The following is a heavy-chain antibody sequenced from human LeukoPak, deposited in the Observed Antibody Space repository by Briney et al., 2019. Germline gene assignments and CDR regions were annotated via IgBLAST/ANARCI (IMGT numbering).Heavy chain of an antibody. CDR3: ARDRTGYYYYYMDV. Sequence: GASVKVSCKASGYTFTSYGISWVRQAPGQGLEWMGWISAYNGNTNYAQKLQGRVTMTTDTSTSTAYMELRSLRSDDTAVYYCARDRTGYYYYYMDVWGKGTTVTVSS. V-gene: IGHV1-18*01. J-gene: IGHJ6*03. CDR1: GYTFTSYG. D-gene: IGHD6-6*01. CDR2: ISAYNGNT.